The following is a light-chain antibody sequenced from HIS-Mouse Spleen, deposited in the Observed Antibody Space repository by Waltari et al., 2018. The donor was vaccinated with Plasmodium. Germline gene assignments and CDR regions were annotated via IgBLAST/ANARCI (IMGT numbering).Light chain of an antibody. CDR3: QQRSNWPSLT. CDR1: QSVSSY. Sequence: EIVLTQSPATLSSSPGERATLSCRASQSVSSYSAWYQQKPGQAPTLLIYDASNRATGIPARFSGSGSGTDFTLTISSLEPEDFAVYYCQQRSNWPSLTFGGGTKVEIK. CDR2: DAS. J-gene: IGKJ4*01. V-gene: IGKV3-11*01.